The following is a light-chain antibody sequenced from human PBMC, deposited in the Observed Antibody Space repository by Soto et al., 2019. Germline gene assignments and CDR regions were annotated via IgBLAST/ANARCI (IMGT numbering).Light chain of an antibody. J-gene: IGKJ1*01. CDR1: QSISSW. Sequence: TQSPSTLSASVGDRVTITCRASQSISSWLAWYLQQPGQAPRLLIYDASKRATGIPARFSGSGSGTDFTLTISSLEPKDFAVYYCQQRSNWPGTFGQGTKVDIK. CDR3: QQRSNWPGT. V-gene: IGKV3-11*01. CDR2: DAS.